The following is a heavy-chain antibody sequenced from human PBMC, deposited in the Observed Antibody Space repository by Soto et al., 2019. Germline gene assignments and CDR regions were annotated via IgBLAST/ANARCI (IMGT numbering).Heavy chain of an antibody. V-gene: IGHV1-24*01. J-gene: IGHJ6*02. D-gene: IGHD5-12*01. CDR1: GYTLTELS. Sequence: ASVKVSCKVSGYTLTELSMHWVRQAPGKGLEWMAGFDPEDGETIYAQKFQGRVTMTEDTSTDTAYMELSSLRSEDTAVYYCARSLDIVATITLSVGCYYYGMDVWGQGTTVTVS. CDR2: FDPEDGET. CDR3: ARSLDIVATITLSVGCYYYGMDV.